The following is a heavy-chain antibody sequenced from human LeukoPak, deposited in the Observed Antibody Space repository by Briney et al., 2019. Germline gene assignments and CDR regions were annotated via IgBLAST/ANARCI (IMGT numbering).Heavy chain of an antibody. Sequence: GASVKVSCKASGYTFTGYYMHWVRQAPGQGLEWMGWINPNSGGTNYAQKFQGRVTMTRDTSISTAYMELSRLRSDDTAVYYCAGSSYCSGGSCYGRLSDYWGQGTLVTVSS. J-gene: IGHJ4*02. CDR3: AGSSYCSGGSCYGRLSDY. CDR1: GYTFTGYY. CDR2: INPNSGGT. D-gene: IGHD2-15*01. V-gene: IGHV1-2*02.